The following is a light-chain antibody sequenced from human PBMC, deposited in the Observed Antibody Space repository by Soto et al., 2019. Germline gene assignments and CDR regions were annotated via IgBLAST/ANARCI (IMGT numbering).Light chain of an antibody. CDR1: SSDVGAYKY. V-gene: IGLV2-8*01. J-gene: IGLJ3*02. Sequence: QSALTQPPSASGSPGQSVTISCTGTSSDVGAYKYVSWYQQYPGKAPKLRIYEVTKRPSGVPDRFSGSKSGNTASLTVSGLQAEDEADYYCTSYVGNDIGVFGGGTKLTVL. CDR3: TSYVGNDIGV. CDR2: EVT.